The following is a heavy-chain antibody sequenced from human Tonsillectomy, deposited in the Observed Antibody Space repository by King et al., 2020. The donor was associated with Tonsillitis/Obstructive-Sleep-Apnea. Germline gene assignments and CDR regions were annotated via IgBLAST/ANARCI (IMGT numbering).Heavy chain of an antibody. V-gene: IGHV3-23*04. Sequence: VQLVESGGGLVQPGGSLRLSCAASGFTFSSCAMNWVRQAPGKGLEWVSAISGSGGSTYYADSVKGRFTISRDNSKNTLFLQVNSLRAEDTAVYYCSKDLDSRGYPYYYYGMDVWGQGPTVTVSS. J-gene: IGHJ6*02. CDR2: ISGSGGST. CDR3: SKDLDSRGYPYYYYGMDV. D-gene: IGHD3-22*01. CDR1: GFTFSSCA.